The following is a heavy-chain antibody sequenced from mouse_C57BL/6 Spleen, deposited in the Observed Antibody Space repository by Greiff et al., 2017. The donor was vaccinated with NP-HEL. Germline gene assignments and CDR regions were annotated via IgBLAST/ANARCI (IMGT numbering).Heavy chain of an antibody. V-gene: IGHV1-53*01. CDR3: ARVTTVVDYYAMDY. CDR2: INPSNGGT. CDR1: GSPFPSYW. D-gene: IGHD1-1*01. J-gene: IGHJ4*01. Sequence: QVQLQQSGAELARPGASVKLSCKASGSPFPSYWMHWVKQRPGPGLEWIGNINPSNGGTNYNEKFKSKATLTVDKSSSTAYMQLSSLTSEDSAVYYCARVTTVVDYYAMDYWGQGTSVTVSS.